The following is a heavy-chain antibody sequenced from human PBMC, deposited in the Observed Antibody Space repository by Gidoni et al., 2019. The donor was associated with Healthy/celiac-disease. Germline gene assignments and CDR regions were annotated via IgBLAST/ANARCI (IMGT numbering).Heavy chain of an antibody. J-gene: IGHJ4*02. V-gene: IGHV4-38-2*02. CDR1: GYSISSGYY. Sequence: QVQLQASGPGLVKPSETLSLTCTVSGYSISSGYYWGWIRQPPGKGLEWIGTIYHSGSTYYNPSLKSRVTISVDTSKNQFSLKLSSVTAADTAVYYCAREGAVAGTIDYWGQGTLVTVSS. CDR3: AREGAVAGTIDY. CDR2: IYHSGST. D-gene: IGHD6-19*01.